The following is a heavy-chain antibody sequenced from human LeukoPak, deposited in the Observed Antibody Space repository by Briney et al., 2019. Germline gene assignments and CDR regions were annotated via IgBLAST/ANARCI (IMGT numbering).Heavy chain of an antibody. V-gene: IGHV4-39*01. J-gene: IGHJ6*03. CDR2: IYYSGSI. CDR1: GDSISSGTYY. Sequence: SETLSLTCTVSGDSISSGTYYWGWIRQSPGKGLEWIGSIYYSGSIYYNPSLQSRVTISVDTSKNQFFLKLSSVTAADTAVYYCARLPPTAAAQDGFYYMDVWGKGTTVTVSS. D-gene: IGHD6-25*01. CDR3: ARLPPTAAAQDGFYYMDV.